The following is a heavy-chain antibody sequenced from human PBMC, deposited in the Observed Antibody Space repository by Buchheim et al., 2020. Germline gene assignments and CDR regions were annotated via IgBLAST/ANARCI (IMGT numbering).Heavy chain of an antibody. Sequence: QVQLVESGGGVVQPGRSLRLSCAASGFTFSSYAMHWVRQAPGQGLEWVAVISYDGSNKYYADSVKGRFAISRDNSKNTLYLQMNSLRAEDTAVYYCARDGDYYDSSGYYDYWGQGTL. CDR3: ARDGDYYDSSGYYDY. V-gene: IGHV3-30*09. J-gene: IGHJ4*02. CDR2: ISYDGSNK. CDR1: GFTFSSYA. D-gene: IGHD3-22*01.